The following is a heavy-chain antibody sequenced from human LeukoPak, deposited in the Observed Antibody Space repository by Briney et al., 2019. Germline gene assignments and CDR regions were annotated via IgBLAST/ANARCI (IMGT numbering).Heavy chain of an antibody. J-gene: IGHJ4*02. Sequence: GGSLRLSCAASGFTFSNYGMHWARQAPGKGLEWVALIWADGSNKYYADSVKGRFTISRDNSKNTLYLQMNSLRAEDTAVYYCVRADTKKTAMVDYWGQGTLVAVSS. CDR1: GFTFSNYG. CDR2: IWADGSNK. CDR3: VRADTKKTAMVDY. V-gene: IGHV3-33*01. D-gene: IGHD5-18*01.